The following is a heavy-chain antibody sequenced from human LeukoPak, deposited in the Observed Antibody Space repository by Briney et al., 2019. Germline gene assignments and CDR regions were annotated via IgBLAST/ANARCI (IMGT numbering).Heavy chain of an antibody. V-gene: IGHV3-23*01. Sequence: PGGSLRLSCAASGFTFSSYGMSWVRQAPGKGLEWVSAISGSGGSTYYADSVKGRFTISRDNSKNTLYLQMNSLRAEDTAVYYCAKGRVGARFFDYWGQGTLVTVSS. D-gene: IGHD1-26*01. CDR2: ISGSGGST. J-gene: IGHJ4*02. CDR1: GFTFSSYG. CDR3: AKGRVGARFFDY.